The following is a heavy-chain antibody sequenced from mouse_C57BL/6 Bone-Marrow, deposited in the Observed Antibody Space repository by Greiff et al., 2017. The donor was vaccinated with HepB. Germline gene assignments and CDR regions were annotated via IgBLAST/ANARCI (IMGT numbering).Heavy chain of an antibody. J-gene: IGHJ1*03. CDR1: GYSFTSYY. Sequence: VKVVESGPELVKPGASVKISCKASGYSFTSYYIHWVKQRPGQGLEWIGWIYPGSGNTKYNEKFKGKATLTADTSSSTAYMQLSSLTSEDSAVYYCARHGSRYWYFDVWGTGTTVTVSS. CDR3: ARHGSRYWYFDV. V-gene: IGHV1-66*01. D-gene: IGHD1-1*01. CDR2: IYPGSGNT.